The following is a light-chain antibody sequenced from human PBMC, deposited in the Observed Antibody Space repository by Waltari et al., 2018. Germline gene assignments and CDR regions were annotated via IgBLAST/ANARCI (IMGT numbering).Light chain of an antibody. Sequence: QSALTQPASVSGSPGQSITISCTGTSSDVGSYNLVSWYQQFPGKAPKLMIFEVSKRPSGVSNRFSGSKSGNPASLTISGLQTEDEADYYCCSYAGSLTPCVFGTGTRVTV. CDR3: CSYAGSLTPCV. J-gene: IGLJ1*01. CDR1: SSDVGSYNL. V-gene: IGLV2-23*02. CDR2: EVS.